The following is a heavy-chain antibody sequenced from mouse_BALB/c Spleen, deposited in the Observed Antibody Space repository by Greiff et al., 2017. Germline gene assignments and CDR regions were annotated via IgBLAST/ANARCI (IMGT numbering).Heavy chain of an antibody. Sequence: EVKLQESGPGLVKPSQSLSLTCTVTGYSITSDYAWNWIRQFPGNKLEWMGYISYSGSTSYNPSLKSRISITRDTSKNQFFLQLNSVTTEDTATYYCARRADDYYGSSYAMDYWGQGTSVTVSS. CDR1: GYSITSDYA. V-gene: IGHV3-2*02. J-gene: IGHJ4*01. D-gene: IGHD1-1*01. CDR2: ISYSGST. CDR3: ARRADDYYGSSYAMDY.